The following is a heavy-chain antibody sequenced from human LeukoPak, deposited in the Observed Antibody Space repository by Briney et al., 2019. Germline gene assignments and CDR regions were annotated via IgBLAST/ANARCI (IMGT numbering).Heavy chain of an antibody. CDR1: GYSFTTYW. D-gene: IGHD2-8*01. CDR2: IYPGDSVT. J-gene: IGHJ6*02. V-gene: IGHV5-51*01. CDR3: ARGSPYGYYYYGMDV. Sequence: GESLKISCKGSGYSFTTYWIGWVRQMPGQGLEWMGIIYPGDSVTRYSPSFQGRVTISADKSISTAYLQWSSLQASDTAMYYCARGSPYGYYYYGMDVWGQGTTVTVSS.